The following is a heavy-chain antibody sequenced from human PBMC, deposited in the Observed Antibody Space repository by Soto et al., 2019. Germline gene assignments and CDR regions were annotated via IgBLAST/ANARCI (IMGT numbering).Heavy chain of an antibody. CDR2: ISPPFRTS. Sequence: QVQLVQSGAEVKKPGSSVKVSCKTSGVSFNNNGIGWVRQAPGHGLEWMGGISPPFRTSNYARKFQGRISITADASTGKVNMELSRLASEDTAQYYCASVLYYGAGSYCRYGMDVWGQGTTVTVSS. CDR3: ASVLYYGAGSYCRYGMDV. V-gene: IGHV1-69*01. CDR1: GVSFNNNG. D-gene: IGHD3-10*01. J-gene: IGHJ6*02.